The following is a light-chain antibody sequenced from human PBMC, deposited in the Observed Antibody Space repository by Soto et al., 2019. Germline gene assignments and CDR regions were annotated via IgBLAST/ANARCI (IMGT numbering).Light chain of an antibody. Sequence: QSVLTQPASVSASPGQSIAISCIGNSSDFGAYNYVSWYQQHPGKAPKLVIHDVNNRPSGVSNRFSGSKSGNTASLTISGLQAEDEADYYCGSYTTSGSVVFGGGTKVTVL. J-gene: IGLJ2*01. V-gene: IGLV2-14*03. CDR2: DVN. CDR3: GSYTTSGSVV. CDR1: SSDFGAYNY.